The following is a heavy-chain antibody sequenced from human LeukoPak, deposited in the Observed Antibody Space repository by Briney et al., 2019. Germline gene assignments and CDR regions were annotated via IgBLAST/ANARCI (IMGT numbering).Heavy chain of an antibody. J-gene: IGHJ4*02. CDR2: ISYDGSNK. D-gene: IGHD6-19*01. V-gene: IGHV3-30*18. CDR1: GFTFSSYG. Sequence: GRSLRLSCAASGFTFSSYGMHWVRQAPGKGLEWVAVISYDGSNKYYADSVKGRFTISRDNSKNTLYLQMNSLRAEDTAVYYCAKHPAIAVAGTGGDFDYWGRGTLVTVSS. CDR3: AKHPAIAVAGTGGDFDY.